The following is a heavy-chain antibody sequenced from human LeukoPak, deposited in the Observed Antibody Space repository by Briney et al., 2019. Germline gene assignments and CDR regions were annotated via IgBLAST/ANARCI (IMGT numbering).Heavy chain of an antibody. CDR2: INTNTGNP. V-gene: IGHV7-4-1*02. CDR3: AREGHGVAAAGTALDP. CDR1: GYTFTSYA. D-gene: IGHD6-13*01. Sequence: GASVKVSCKASGYTFTSYAMHWVRQAPGQGLEWMGWINTNTGNPTYAQGFTGRFVFSLDTSVSTAYLQISSLKAEDTAVYYCAREGHGVAAAGTALDPWGQGTLVTVSS. J-gene: IGHJ5*02.